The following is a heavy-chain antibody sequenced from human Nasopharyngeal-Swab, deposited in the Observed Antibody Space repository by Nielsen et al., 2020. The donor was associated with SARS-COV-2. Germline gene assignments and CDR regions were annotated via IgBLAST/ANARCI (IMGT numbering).Heavy chain of an antibody. CDR1: GYTFTSYA. Sequence: ASVKVSCKASGYTFTSYAMHWVRQAPGQRLEWMGWINAGNGNTKYSQKFQGRVTITRDTSASTAYMELSSLRSEATAVYYYSIVLGYEMVRAGGWFDPWGQGTLVTVSS. CDR2: INAGNGNT. CDR3: SIVLGYEMVRAGGWFDP. D-gene: IGHD3-10*01. V-gene: IGHV1-3*01. J-gene: IGHJ5*02.